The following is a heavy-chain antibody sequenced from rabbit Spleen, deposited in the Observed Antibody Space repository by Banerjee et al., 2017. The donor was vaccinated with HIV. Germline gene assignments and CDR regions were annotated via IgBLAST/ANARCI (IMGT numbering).Heavy chain of an antibody. Sequence: QSLEESGGDLVKPEGSLTLTCTASGFSFSGSYYMWWVRQAPGKGLEWIGCIYISSGNSAYASWAKGRFTISKTSSTTVTLQMTSLTVADTATYFCARDTGSSFSSYGMDLWGPGPLVTVS. V-gene: IGHV1S40*01. J-gene: IGHJ6*01. D-gene: IGHD8-1*01. CDR1: GFSFSGSYY. CDR3: ARDTGSSFSSYGMDL. CDR2: IYISSGNS.